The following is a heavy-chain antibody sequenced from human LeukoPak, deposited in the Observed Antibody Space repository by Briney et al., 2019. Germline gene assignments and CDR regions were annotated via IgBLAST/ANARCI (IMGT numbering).Heavy chain of an antibody. Sequence: ASVKVSCKASGYTFTSYAMHWVRQAPGQRLEWMRWINAGNGNTKYSQKFQGRVTITRDTSASTAYMELSSLRSEDTAVYYCAREGAGYSYGYLGFDYWGQGTLVTVSS. J-gene: IGHJ4*02. CDR2: INAGNGNT. CDR1: GYTFTSYA. D-gene: IGHD5-18*01. CDR3: AREGAGYSYGYLGFDY. V-gene: IGHV1-3*01.